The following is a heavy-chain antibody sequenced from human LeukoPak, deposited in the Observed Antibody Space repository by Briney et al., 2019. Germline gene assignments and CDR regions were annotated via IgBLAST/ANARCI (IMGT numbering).Heavy chain of an antibody. CDR1: GGSISSSSYY. CDR2: IYYSGST. CDR3: ARRDGGWSQYRLFDY. D-gene: IGHD6-19*01. Sequence: SETLSLTCTVSGGSISSSSYYWGWIRQPPGKGLEWIGSIYYSGSTYYNPSLKSRVTISVDTSKNQFSLKLSSVTAADTAVYYCARRDGGWSQYRLFDYWGQGTLVTVSS. V-gene: IGHV4-39*01. J-gene: IGHJ4*02.